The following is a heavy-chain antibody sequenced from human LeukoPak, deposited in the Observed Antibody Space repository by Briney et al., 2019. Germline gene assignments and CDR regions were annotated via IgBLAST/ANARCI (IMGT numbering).Heavy chain of an antibody. CDR2: INPSGGST. CDR1: GYTFTSYY. Sequence: ASVKVSCKASGYTFTSYYMHWVRQAPGQGLEWMGMINPSGGSTSYTQKLQGRVTVTRDMSTSTVHMELKGLRSEDTAMYYCARAWEAVAGNYGVIDYWGQGTLSPSPQ. CDR3: ARAWEAVAGNYGVIDY. V-gene: IGHV1-46*01. J-gene: IGHJ4*02. D-gene: IGHD6-19*01.